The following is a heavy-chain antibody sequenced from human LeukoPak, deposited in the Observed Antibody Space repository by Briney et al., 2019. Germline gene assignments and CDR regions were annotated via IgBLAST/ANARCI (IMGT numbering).Heavy chain of an antibody. Sequence: GGSLRLSCTASGFTFSGYWMHWVRQAPGKGLVWVSRVNSDESSIEYADSVKGRFTISRDNAKNTLYLQMNSLKGEDTAVYYCARGDSGSYSGRFDYWGQGTLVTVSS. J-gene: IGHJ4*02. CDR2: VNSDESSI. CDR3: ARGDSGSYSGRFDY. V-gene: IGHV3-74*03. D-gene: IGHD1-26*01. CDR1: GFTFSGYW.